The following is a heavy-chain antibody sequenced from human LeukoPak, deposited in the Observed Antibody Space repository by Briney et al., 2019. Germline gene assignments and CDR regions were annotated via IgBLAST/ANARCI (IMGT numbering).Heavy chain of an antibody. Sequence: GGSLRLSCAASGFTFSDYYMSWIRQAPGKGLEWVSYITSSGTTIYYADSVKDRFTISTDNAKNSLYLQMNSLRAEDTAVYYCAKDVSVAGTHFDYWGQGTLVTVSS. CDR3: AKDVSVAGTHFDY. J-gene: IGHJ4*02. D-gene: IGHD6-19*01. CDR1: GFTFSDYY. CDR2: ITSSGTTI. V-gene: IGHV3-11*01.